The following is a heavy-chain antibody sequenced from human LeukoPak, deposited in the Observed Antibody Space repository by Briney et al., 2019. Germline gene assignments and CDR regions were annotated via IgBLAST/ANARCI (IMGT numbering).Heavy chain of an antibody. V-gene: IGHV3-23*01. CDR2: ISGSDGST. CDR3: AKCPYPSMTPYYFDS. D-gene: IGHD2/OR15-2a*01. Sequence: RPGRSLRLSCAASGFTFSSYAMSWVRQAPGKGLEWVSTISGSDGSTYYADSVKGRFTISRDNSKNSLYLQMNSLSAEDTAVYYCAKCPYPSMTPYYFDSWGQGTLVTVSS. J-gene: IGHJ4*02. CDR1: GFTFSSYA.